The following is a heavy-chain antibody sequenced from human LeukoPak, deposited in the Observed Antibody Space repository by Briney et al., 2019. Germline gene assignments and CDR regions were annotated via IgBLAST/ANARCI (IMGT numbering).Heavy chain of an antibody. V-gene: IGHV5-10-1*01. CDR3: ARAPDSDSGYDYFDY. CDR2: IDPSDSYT. J-gene: IGHJ4*02. Sequence: GESLKISCKGSGYTFTNHWISWVRQMPGKGLEWMGKIDPSDSYTNYSPSFQGHVTISADKSISTAYLQWSSLKASDTAMYNCARAPDSDSGYDYFDYWGQGTLVTVSS. CDR1: GYTFTNHW. D-gene: IGHD5-12*01.